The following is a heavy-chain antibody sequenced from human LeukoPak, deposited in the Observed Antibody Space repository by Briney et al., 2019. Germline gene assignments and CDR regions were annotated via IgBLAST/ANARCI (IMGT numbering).Heavy chain of an antibody. CDR1: GGSFSGYY. Sequence: SETLSLTCAVYGGSFSGYYWSWIRQPPGKGLEWIGEINHSGSTIYNPSLKSRVTISVDTSKNHLSLKLNSVTAADKAVYYCARSSSYYYVPYYFDYWGQGALVTVSS. D-gene: IGHD3-22*01. J-gene: IGHJ4*02. CDR3: ARSSSYYYVPYYFDY. CDR2: INHSGST. V-gene: IGHV4-34*01.